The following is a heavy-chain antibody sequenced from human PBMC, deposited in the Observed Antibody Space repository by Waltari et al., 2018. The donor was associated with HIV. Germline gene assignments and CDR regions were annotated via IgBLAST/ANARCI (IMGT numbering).Heavy chain of an antibody. CDR3: ARGSASLLYRGENWFDP. V-gene: IGHV4-39*07. Sequence: QLQLQESGPGLVKPSETLSLTCTVSGGSLSSSRYYWGWIRQPPGKGLEWIGSIYYSGSTYYNPSLKSLVTISVDTSKNQFSLKLSSVTAADTAVYYCARGSASLLYRGENWFDPWGQGTLVTVSS. D-gene: IGHD3-16*01. CDR1: GGSLSSSRYY. CDR2: IYYSGST. J-gene: IGHJ5*02.